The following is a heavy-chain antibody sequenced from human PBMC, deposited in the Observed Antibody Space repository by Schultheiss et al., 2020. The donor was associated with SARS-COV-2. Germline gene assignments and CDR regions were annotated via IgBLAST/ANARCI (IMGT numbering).Heavy chain of an antibody. CDR1: GFTFDDYA. V-gene: IGHV3-9*01. J-gene: IGHJ4*02. D-gene: IGHD6-19*01. CDR3: AKDQEQWLVLLSMFDY. CDR2: ISWNSGSI. Sequence: GGSLRLSCAASGFTFDDYAMHWVRQAPGKGLEWVSGISWNSGSIGYADSVKGRFTISRDNAKNTLYLQINSLRAEDTAVYYCAKDQEQWLVLLSMFDYWGQGTLVTVSS.